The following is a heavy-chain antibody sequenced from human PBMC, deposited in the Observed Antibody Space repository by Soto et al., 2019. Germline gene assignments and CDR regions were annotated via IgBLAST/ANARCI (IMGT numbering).Heavy chain of an antibody. Sequence: QVQLQESGPGLAKPSETLSLTCTVSGGSISSYFWSWIRQPAGKGLEWIGRISTSGSTNYNPSLKSRVTMSVATSKNQFSLRLSSVTAADTAVYYCARDGDFWSGSYAFDIWGQGTMVTVSS. D-gene: IGHD3-3*01. CDR3: ARDGDFWSGSYAFDI. CDR1: GGSISSYF. CDR2: ISTSGST. J-gene: IGHJ3*02. V-gene: IGHV4-4*07.